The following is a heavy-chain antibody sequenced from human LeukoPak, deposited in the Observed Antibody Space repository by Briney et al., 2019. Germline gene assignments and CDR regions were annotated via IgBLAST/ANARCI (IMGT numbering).Heavy chain of an antibody. D-gene: IGHD1-1*01. J-gene: IGHJ4*02. V-gene: IGHV5-51*01. Sequence: GESLKISCKTSGYTFTDHWIGWVRQMPGKGLEWMGIIYPGDSDTRYSPSFQGQVTISADKSISTAYLQWSSLKASDTAMYYCARHRPGTTLDYWGQGTLVTVSS. CDR1: GYTFTDHW. CDR2: IYPGDSDT. CDR3: ARHRPGTTLDY.